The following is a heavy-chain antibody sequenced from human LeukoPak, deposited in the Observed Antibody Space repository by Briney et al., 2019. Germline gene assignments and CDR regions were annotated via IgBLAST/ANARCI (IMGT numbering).Heavy chain of an antibody. D-gene: IGHD3-9*01. CDR3: ARGARDYDILTGYYFSSVDC. CDR2: IYYSGST. J-gene: IGHJ4*02. CDR1: GGSISSYY. Sequence: SETLSLTCTVSGGSISSYYWSWIRQPPGRGLEWIGYIYYSGSTNYNPSLKSRVTISVDTSKNQFSLKLSSVTAADTAVYYCARGARDYDILTGYYFSSVDCWGQGTLVTVSS. V-gene: IGHV4-59*01.